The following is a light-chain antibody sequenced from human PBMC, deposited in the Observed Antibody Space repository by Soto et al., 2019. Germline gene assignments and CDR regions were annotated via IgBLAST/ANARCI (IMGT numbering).Light chain of an antibody. CDR2: VSS. Sequence: SQGPLSXXPGEXATLXXRASQSVSNNYLAWYQQKPTHSPSLLFYVSSNNATVIPYRFGSGGSGTDFTLSISRQKREGFTVYYFQQCRTSGTFGQGTKLDIK. J-gene: IGKJ1*01. CDR1: QSVSNNY. CDR3: QQCRTSGT. V-gene: IGKV3-20*01.